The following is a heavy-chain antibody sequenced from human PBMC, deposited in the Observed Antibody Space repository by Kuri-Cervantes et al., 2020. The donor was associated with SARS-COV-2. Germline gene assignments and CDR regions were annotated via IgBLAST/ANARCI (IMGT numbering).Heavy chain of an antibody. V-gene: IGHV3-20*01. D-gene: IGHD3-10*01. J-gene: IGHJ4*02. CDR1: GLTFDDYG. CDR3: ARAYGSGSYYYFDY. CDR2: INWNGGST. Sequence: GGSLRLSCAASGLTFDDYGMSWVRQAPGKGLEWVSGINWNGGSTGYADSVKGRFTISRDNAKNSLYLQMNSLRAEDTALYHCARAYGSGSYYYFDYWGQGTLVTVSS.